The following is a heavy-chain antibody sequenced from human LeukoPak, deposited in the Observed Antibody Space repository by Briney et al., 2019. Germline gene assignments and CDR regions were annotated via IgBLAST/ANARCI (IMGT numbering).Heavy chain of an antibody. D-gene: IGHD2-2*01. CDR1: GYTFTSYG. V-gene: IGHV1-18*01. CDR3: ARSYLIVVVPAALGIDP. J-gene: IGHJ5*02. CDR2: VSAYNGNT. Sequence: ASVKVSCKASGYTFTSYGISWVRQAPGQGLEWMGWVSAYNGNTNYAQKLQGRVTMTTDTSTSTAYMELRSLRSDDTAVYYCARSYLIVVVPAALGIDPWGQGTLVTVSS.